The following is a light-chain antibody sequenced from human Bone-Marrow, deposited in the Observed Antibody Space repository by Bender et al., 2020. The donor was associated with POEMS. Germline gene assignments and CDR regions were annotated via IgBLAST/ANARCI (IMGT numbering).Light chain of an antibody. CDR2: DDD. CDR1: NIGKKA. Sequence: SYVLTQPPSVSVAPGQTARITCEGNNIGKKAVHWYQQKPGQAPVLVVYDDDDRPSEIPERFSGSKSDNTASLTISGLQAEDEADYYCSSYAGPTSSVVFGGGTRLTVL. CDR3: SSYAGPTSSVV. J-gene: IGLJ2*01. V-gene: IGLV3-21*02.